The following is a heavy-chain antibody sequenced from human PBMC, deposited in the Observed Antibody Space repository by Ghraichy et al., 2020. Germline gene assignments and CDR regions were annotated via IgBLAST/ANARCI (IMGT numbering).Heavy chain of an antibody. V-gene: IGHV4-4*02. J-gene: IGHJ4*02. CDR3: ARAGLGFPYYFDY. Sequence: SETLSLTCAVSGGSIRSSNWWSWVRQPPGKGLEWIGEVYHSGSTKYNPSLKSRVTISVDMPNNPFSLRLSSVTAADSAVYYCARAGLGFPYYFDYWGQGALVTVSS. D-gene: IGHD3-16*01. CDR1: GGSIRSSNW. CDR2: VYHSGST.